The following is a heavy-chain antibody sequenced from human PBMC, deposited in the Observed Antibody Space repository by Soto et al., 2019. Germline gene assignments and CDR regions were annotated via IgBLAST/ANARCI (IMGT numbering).Heavy chain of an antibody. CDR1: GGSISNGGYY. J-gene: IGHJ4*02. CDR3: AIAPLYPDY. Sequence: QVQLQESGPGLVKPSQTLSLTCTVSGGSISNGGYYWSWIRQHPGKGLEWIGFLYYSGCTDYNQSLKRRVTISVDTSKNQFSLKLTSVTAADTAVYSCAIAPLYPDYWGQGTQVTVSS. D-gene: IGHD2-2*02. CDR2: LYYSGCT. V-gene: IGHV4-31*03.